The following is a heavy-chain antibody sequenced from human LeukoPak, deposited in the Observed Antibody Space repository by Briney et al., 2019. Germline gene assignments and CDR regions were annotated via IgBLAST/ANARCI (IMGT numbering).Heavy chain of an antibody. V-gene: IGHV1-69*05. CDR1: GGTFSSYA. Sequence: ASVKVSCKASGGTFSSYAISWVRQAPGQGLEWMGRIIPTFGTANYAQKFQGRVTITTDESTSTAYMELSSLRSEDTAVYYCAGYYGSGSYYNLDYWGQGTLVTVSS. CDR2: IIPTFGTA. D-gene: IGHD3-10*01. J-gene: IGHJ4*02. CDR3: AGYYGSGSYYNLDY.